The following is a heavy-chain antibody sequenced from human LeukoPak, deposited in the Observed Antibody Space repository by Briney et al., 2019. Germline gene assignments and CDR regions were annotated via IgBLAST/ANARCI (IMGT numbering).Heavy chain of an antibody. J-gene: IGHJ4*02. Sequence: GGSLRLSCAASGFTVSNNYMSWVRQAPGKGLEWVSVIYSGGSTYYADSVKGRFTISRDNSKNTLYLQMNSLRAEDTAVYYCAKGRGVLWFGEFDYWGQGTLVTVSS. V-gene: IGHV3-53*01. D-gene: IGHD3-10*01. CDR2: IYSGGST. CDR1: GFTVSNNY. CDR3: AKGRGVLWFGEFDY.